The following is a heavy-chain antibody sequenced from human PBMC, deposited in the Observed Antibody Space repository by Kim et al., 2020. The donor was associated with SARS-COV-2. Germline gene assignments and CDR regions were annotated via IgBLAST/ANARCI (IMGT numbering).Heavy chain of an antibody. CDR2: LFHSGST. D-gene: IGHD6-13*01. V-gene: IGHV4-39*07. CDR3: AREFRRSSWFFDY. J-gene: IGHJ4*02. CDR1: GASISTNDYY. Sequence: SETLSLTCTVSGASISTNDYYWAWIRQSPGKGLEWIGSLFHSGSTYYNASLKSRVTMSMATSKNQFSLRLDSVTAADTAVYFCAREFRRSSWFFDYWGQGTLVTVSS.